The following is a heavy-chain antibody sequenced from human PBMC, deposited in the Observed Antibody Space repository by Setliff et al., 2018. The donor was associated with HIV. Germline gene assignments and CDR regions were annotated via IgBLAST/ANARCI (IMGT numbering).Heavy chain of an antibody. D-gene: IGHD3-10*01. CDR3: ARGPSINTIRARGYYMDV. CDR2: ISYSGAT. CDR1: GGSIIMNNYY. V-gene: IGHV4-39*07. J-gene: IGHJ6*03. Sequence: SETLSLTCIVSGGSIIMNNYYWAWIRQVPGRGLEWIGSISYSGATYYNPSLKSRVTISVDTSKNQFSLKLSSVTAADTAVYYCARGPSINTIRARGYYMDVWAKGTTVTVSS.